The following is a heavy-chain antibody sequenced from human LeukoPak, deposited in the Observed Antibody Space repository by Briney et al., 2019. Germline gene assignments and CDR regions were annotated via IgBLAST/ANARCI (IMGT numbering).Heavy chain of an antibody. CDR3: ARAISYYYDSRCYSPDY. D-gene: IGHD3-22*01. CDR2: IYSGGST. V-gene: IGHV3-53*01. J-gene: IGHJ4*02. CDR1: GFTVSSNY. Sequence: PGGSLSLTCTASGFTVSSNYMSWVRQAPGKGLEWVSVIYSGGSTYYADSVEGRFTISRDNAKNSLYLQMNSLRAEDTAVYYCARAISYYYDSRCYSPDYWGQGNLVTVSS.